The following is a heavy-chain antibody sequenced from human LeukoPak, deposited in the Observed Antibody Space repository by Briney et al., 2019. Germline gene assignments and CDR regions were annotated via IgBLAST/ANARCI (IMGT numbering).Heavy chain of an antibody. J-gene: IGHJ4*02. Sequence: SETLSLTCTVSGGSIISSSYYWGWIRQPPGKGLEWIGSIYYSGITYYNPSLKSRVTISVDTSKNQFSLKLSSVTAADTAVYYCARLSVSSGLHLDYWGQGNLVTVSS. CDR2: IYYSGIT. V-gene: IGHV4-39*01. CDR3: ARLSVSSGLHLDY. D-gene: IGHD6-19*01. CDR1: GGSIISSSYY.